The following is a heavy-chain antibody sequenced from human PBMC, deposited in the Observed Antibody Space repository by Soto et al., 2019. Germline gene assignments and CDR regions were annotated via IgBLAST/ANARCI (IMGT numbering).Heavy chain of an antibody. CDR1: GGSISSYY. CDR3: ARRYAGNFDY. CDR2: IYYSGST. J-gene: IGHJ4*02. Sequence: QVQLQESGPGLVKPSETLSLTCTVSGGSISSYYWSWIRQPPGKGLEWIGYIYYSGSTNYNPSLKSPITTSVATSKNQFSLKLSSVTAADTAVYYCARRYAGNFDYWGQGTLVTVSS. V-gene: IGHV4-59*01. D-gene: IGHD2-8*01.